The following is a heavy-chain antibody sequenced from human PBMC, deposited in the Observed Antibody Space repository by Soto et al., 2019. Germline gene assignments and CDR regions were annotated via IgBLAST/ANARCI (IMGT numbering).Heavy chain of an antibody. J-gene: IGHJ5*01. CDR1: GFTFSSYG. CDR2: VWYDGSNK. Sequence: GGSLRLSCAASGFTFSSYGMHWVRQAPGKGLEWVALVWYDGSNKYYVDSVKGRFTISRDNAKNSLYLQMNSLRAEDTAVYYCARDCPGSSTTCYGNEWFDSWGQGTLVTVSS. D-gene: IGHD2-2*01. V-gene: IGHV3-33*01. CDR3: ARDCPGSSTTCYGNEWFDS.